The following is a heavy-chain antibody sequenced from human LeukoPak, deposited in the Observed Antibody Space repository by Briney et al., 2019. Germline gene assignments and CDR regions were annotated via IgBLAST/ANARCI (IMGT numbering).Heavy chain of an antibody. CDR3: ARDGLDLGYCSSTSCYTYYYGLDV. Sequence: GGSLRLSCAASGFTFSSYWMSWVRQAPGEGLEWVANIKQDGSEKYYVDSVKGRFTISRDNAKNSLYLQMNSLRAEDTAVYYCARDGLDLGYCSSTSCYTYYYGLDVWGQGTTVTVSS. J-gene: IGHJ6*02. CDR2: IKQDGSEK. D-gene: IGHD2-2*01. V-gene: IGHV3-7*01. CDR1: GFTFSSYW.